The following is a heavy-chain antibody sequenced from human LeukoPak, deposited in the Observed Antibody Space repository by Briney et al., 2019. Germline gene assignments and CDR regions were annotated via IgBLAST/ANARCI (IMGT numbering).Heavy chain of an antibody. Sequence: GGSLRLSCAASGFTFSSYEMNWVRQAPGKGLEWVSYISSSGSITYYADSVKGRFTISRDNANNSLYLQMNSLRAEDTAVYYCARVFPTLTGYYYVLDYWGQGTLVTVSS. CDR1: GFTFSSYE. CDR3: ARVFPTLTGYYYVLDY. D-gene: IGHD3-9*01. CDR2: ISSSGSIT. V-gene: IGHV3-48*03. J-gene: IGHJ4*02.